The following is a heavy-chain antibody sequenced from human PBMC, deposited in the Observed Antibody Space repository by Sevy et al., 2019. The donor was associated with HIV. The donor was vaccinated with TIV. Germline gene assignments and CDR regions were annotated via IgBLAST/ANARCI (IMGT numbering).Heavy chain of an antibody. CDR1: GFSLTTSD. CDR2: VRNDGSNK. J-gene: IGHJ6*02. Sequence: GGSLRLSCAASGFSLTTSDMHWVRQAPGKGLEWVAYVRNDGSNKYYADSVMDRFTISRDSPKNTLYLQMNSLRDEDTAIYYCARERKTTEEWLEELDYYYGLDVWGQGTTVTVSS. V-gene: IGHV3-30*02. CDR3: ARERKTTEEWLEELDYYYGLDV. D-gene: IGHD2-8*01.